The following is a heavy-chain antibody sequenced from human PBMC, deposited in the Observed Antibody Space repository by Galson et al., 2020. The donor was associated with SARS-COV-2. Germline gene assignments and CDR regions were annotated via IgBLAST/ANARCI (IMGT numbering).Heavy chain of an antibody. CDR1: GFSISSYY. CDR2: IYYSGST. D-gene: IGHD3-22*01. V-gene: IGHV4-59*01. CDR3: ARESYDSSGYYLAYFDY. J-gene: IGHJ4*02. Sequence: SETLSLTCTASGFSISSYYWSWIRQPPGKGLEWIGYIYYSGSTNYNPSLKSRVTISVDTSKNQFSLKLSSVTAADTAVYYCARESYDSSGYYLAYFDYWGQGTLVTVSS.